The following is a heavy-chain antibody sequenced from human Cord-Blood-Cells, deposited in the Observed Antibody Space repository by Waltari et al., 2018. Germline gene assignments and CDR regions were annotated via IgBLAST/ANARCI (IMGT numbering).Heavy chain of an antibody. J-gene: IGHJ5*02. CDR2: HYYSGST. CDR1: GCSISISSYY. Sequence: QLQLQESGPGLVKPLAPLSLNRTVSGCSISISSYYWGWIRQPPGKGPEWIGRHYYSGSTYYNPSLKSRVTISVDTSKNQFSQKLSSVAAADTAVYYCARVLVSSSWYWFDPWGQGTLVTVSS. CDR3: ARVLVSSSWYWFDP. D-gene: IGHD6-13*01. V-gene: IGHV4-39*01.